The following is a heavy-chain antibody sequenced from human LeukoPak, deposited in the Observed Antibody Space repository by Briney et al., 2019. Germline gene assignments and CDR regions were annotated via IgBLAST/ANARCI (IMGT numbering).Heavy chain of an antibody. V-gene: IGHV3-23*01. CDR3: AKPISGGLAVSADWFDP. Sequence: GGSLRLSCAASGFAFNFYAMSWVRQAPGKGLQWVFTINANGINTYNADSARGRFTISRDNSKDTLYLQLNSLRAEDTAIYFCAKPISGGLAVSADWFDPWGQGTLVIVSS. D-gene: IGHD6-19*01. J-gene: IGHJ5*02. CDR2: INANGINT. CDR1: GFAFNFYA.